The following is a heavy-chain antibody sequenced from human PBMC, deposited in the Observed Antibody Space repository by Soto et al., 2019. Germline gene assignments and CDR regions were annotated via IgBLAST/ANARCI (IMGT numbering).Heavy chain of an antibody. Sequence: PGGSLRLSCVASGFTFSSYEMNWVRQAPGKGLEWVSYISDGGGNIYYADSVKGRFTISRDNAKNSLYLQMNSLGAEDTAVYYCATFPRSSKRGYWGQGTLVTVSS. CDR3: ATFPRSSKRGY. V-gene: IGHV3-48*03. CDR1: GFTFSSYE. D-gene: IGHD4-4*01. J-gene: IGHJ4*02. CDR2: ISDGGGNI.